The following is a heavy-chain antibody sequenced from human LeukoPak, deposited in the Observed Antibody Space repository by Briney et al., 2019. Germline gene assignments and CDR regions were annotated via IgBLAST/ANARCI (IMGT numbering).Heavy chain of an antibody. CDR3: ARGAQYYYGSGSYRWFDP. V-gene: IGHV4-34*01. D-gene: IGHD3-10*01. CDR1: GGSISSYY. CDR2: INHSGST. Sequence: PSETLSLTCTVSGGSISSYYWSWIRQPPGKGLEWIGEINHSGSTNYNPSLKSRVTISVDTSKNQFSLKLSSVTAADTAVYYCARGAQYYYGSGSYRWFDPWGQGTLVTVSS. J-gene: IGHJ5*02.